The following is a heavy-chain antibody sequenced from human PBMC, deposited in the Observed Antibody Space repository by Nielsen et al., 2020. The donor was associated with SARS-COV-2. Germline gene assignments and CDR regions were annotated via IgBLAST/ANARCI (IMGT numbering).Heavy chain of an antibody. CDR1: GGTLGTYA. CDR2: IMATFGAA. D-gene: IGHD4-23*01. J-gene: IGHJ4*02. Sequence: SVKVSCKAPGGTLGTYAINWVRRAPGQGLEWMGGIMATFGAANYAHKFQGRVTITADVSTSTAYMEFISLRSEDTAIYYCARGGYSNSYRFDYWGQGTLLTVSS. V-gene: IGHV1-69*13. CDR3: ARGGYSNSYRFDY.